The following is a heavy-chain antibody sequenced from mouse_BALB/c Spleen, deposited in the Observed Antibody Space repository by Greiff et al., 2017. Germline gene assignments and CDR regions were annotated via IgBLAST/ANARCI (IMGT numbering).Heavy chain of an antibody. J-gene: IGHJ2*01. Sequence: EVMVVESGGGLVKPGGSLKLSCAASGFTFSDYYMYWVRQTPEKRLEWVATISDGGSYTYYPDSVKGRFTISRDNAKNNLYLQMSSLKSEDTAMYYCAREIYGNPDYWGQGTTLTVSS. CDR1: GFTFSDYY. CDR2: ISDGGSYT. D-gene: IGHD2-1*01. V-gene: IGHV5-4*02. CDR3: AREIYGNPDY.